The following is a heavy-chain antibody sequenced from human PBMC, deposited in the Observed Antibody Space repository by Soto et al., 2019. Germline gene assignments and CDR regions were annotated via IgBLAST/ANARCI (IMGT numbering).Heavy chain of an antibody. CDR2: IGSGTSAI. CDR3: ARMDWLHSGFGDS. CDR1: GFTFSTYT. V-gene: IGHV3-48*01. J-gene: IGHJ4*02. D-gene: IGHD3-9*01. Sequence: EVQLVESGGGLVQPGGSLRLSCAASGFTFSTYTMSWVRQAPGKGLEWVSYIGSGTSAIYYADSVKGRFTISRDNAKSSLYLHMNSLRAEDTAWYYCARMDWLHSGFGDSWGQGTLVTVSS.